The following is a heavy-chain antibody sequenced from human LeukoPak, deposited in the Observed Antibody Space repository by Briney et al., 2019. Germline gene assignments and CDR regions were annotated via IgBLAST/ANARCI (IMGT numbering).Heavy chain of an antibody. CDR2: INHSGST. CDR3: ARKKHLDY. J-gene: IGHJ4*02. V-gene: IGHV4-34*01. CDR1: GGFFSGYY. Sequence: SETLSLTCAVYGGFFSGYYWSWIRQPPGKGLEWIGEINHSGSTNYNPSLKSRVTISVDTSKNQFSLKLSSVTAADTAVYYCARKKHLDYWGQGTLVTVSS.